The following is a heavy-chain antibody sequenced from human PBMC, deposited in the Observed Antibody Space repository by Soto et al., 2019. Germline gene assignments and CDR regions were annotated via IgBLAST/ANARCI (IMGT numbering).Heavy chain of an antibody. Sequence: GGSLRLSCEVSGLTFSKFEMTWVRQAPGKGLEWVSSISSDGTTIYYADSVKGRFTISRDNDKNLLYLQMNSLKGEDTATYYCVRVGIVARPYWGQGTPVTVSS. D-gene: IGHD2-21*01. CDR3: VRVGIVARPY. CDR2: ISSDGTTI. CDR1: GLTFSKFE. V-gene: IGHV3-48*03. J-gene: IGHJ4*02.